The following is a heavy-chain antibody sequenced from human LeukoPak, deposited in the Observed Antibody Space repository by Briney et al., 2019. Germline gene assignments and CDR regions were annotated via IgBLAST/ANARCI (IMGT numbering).Heavy chain of an antibody. D-gene: IGHD2-2*01. CDR3: AKAGYCSSTSCPPGDYYYYYGMDV. CDR2: ISGSGGSI. V-gene: IGHV3-23*01. Sequence: GGSLRLSCAASGFTFSSYAMSWVRQAPGKGLEWVSAISGSGGSIYYADSVKGRFTISRDNSKNTLYLQMNSLRAEDTAVYYCAKAGYCSSTSCPPGDYYYYYGMDVWGKGTTVTVSS. J-gene: IGHJ6*04. CDR1: GFTFSSYA.